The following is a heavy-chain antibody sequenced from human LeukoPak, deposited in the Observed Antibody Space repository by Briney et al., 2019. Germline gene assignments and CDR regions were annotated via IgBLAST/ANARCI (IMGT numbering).Heavy chain of an antibody. Sequence: SETLSLTCTVSGGSISSGDYYWSWIRQPPGKGLEWIGYIYYSGSTYYNPSLKSRVTISVDTSKNQFSLKLSSVTAADTAVYYCARADSWGGYGDTLDPWGQGTLVTVSS. CDR2: IYYSGST. CDR1: GGSISSGDYY. CDR3: ARADSWGGYGDTLDP. V-gene: IGHV4-30-4*01. J-gene: IGHJ5*02. D-gene: IGHD4-17*01.